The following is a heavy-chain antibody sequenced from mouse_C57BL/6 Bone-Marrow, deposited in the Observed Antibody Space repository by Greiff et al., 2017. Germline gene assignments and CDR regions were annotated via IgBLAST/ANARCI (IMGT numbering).Heavy chain of an antibody. CDR3: TTPGPWFAY. J-gene: IGHJ3*01. CDR2: IDPENGDT. V-gene: IGHV14-4*01. CDR1: GFNIKDDY. Sequence: VQLQQSGAELVRPGASVKLSCTASGFNIKDDYMHWVKQRPEQGLEWIGWIDPENGDTEYASKFQGKATITADTSSNTAYLQLSSLTSEDTAVYYCTTPGPWFAYWGQGTLVTVSA.